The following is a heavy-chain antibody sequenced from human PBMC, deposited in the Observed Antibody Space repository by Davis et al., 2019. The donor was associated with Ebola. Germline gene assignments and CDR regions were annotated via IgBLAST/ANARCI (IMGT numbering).Heavy chain of an antibody. CDR1: GGTFSSYA. Sequence: AASVKVSCKASGGTFSSYAISWVRQAPGQGLEWMGRIIPILGIANYAQKFQGRVTTTADKSTSTAYMELSSLRSEDTAVYYCAREVYGLAYGMDVWGQGTTVTVSS. J-gene: IGHJ6*02. CDR2: IIPILGIA. D-gene: IGHD2-15*01. V-gene: IGHV1-69*04. CDR3: AREVYGLAYGMDV.